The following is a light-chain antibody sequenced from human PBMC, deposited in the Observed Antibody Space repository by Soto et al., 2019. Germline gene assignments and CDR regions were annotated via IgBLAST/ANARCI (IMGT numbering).Light chain of an antibody. CDR3: QQYNNWWT. J-gene: IGKJ1*01. Sequence: EIVMTQSPATLSMSPGERATLSCRASQSVSSNLAWYQQKPGQAPTLLISGASTTATGIPARFSGSGSGTEFTITISSLQSEDFAVYYCQQYNNWWTFGQGTKVEIK. CDR2: GAS. CDR1: QSVSSN. V-gene: IGKV3-15*01.